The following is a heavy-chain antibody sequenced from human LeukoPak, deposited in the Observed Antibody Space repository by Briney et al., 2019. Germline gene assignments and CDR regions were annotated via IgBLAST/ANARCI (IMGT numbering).Heavy chain of an antibody. V-gene: IGHV4-59*01. CDR2: IYYSGST. CDR1: GGSISSYY. Sequence: SETQSLTCTVSGGSISSYYWSWIRQPPGKGLEWIGYIYYSGSTNYNPSLKSRVTISVDTSKNQFSLKLSSVTAADTAVYYCARSGTRAFYYYYGMDVWGQGTTVTVSS. J-gene: IGHJ6*02. CDR3: ARSGTRAFYYYYGMDV. D-gene: IGHD3-3*01.